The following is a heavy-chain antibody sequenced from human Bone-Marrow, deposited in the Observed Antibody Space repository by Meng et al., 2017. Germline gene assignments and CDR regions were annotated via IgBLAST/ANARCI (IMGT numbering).Heavy chain of an antibody. V-gene: IGHV4-30-2*01. D-gene: IGHD5-24*01. Sequence: QLQLQESGSGLVKPSQTLSLPCAVSGGSISSANYPWSWIRQPPGKGLESIGYIYHSGTAYYNPSLESRVTISVDRSKNQFSLKLSSVTAADTAVYYCARGDGYNRYFDYWGQGTLVTVSS. CDR2: IYHSGTA. J-gene: IGHJ4*02. CDR1: GGSISSANYP. CDR3: ARGDGYNRYFDY.